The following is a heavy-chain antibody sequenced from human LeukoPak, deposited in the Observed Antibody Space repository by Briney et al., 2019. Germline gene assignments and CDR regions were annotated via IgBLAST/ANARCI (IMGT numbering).Heavy chain of an antibody. V-gene: IGHV3-43*01. J-gene: IGHJ4*02. Sequence: GGPLRLSCAASGFTFDDDTMHWVRQTPGRGLEWVSFITWKSHRTHYADSVKGRFTVSRDNSKDSLYLQMNSLRTEDTGLYHCASEVGYRSLGYLGQGTLVTVSS. CDR3: ASEVGYRSLGY. CDR1: GFTFDDDT. CDR2: ITWKSHRT. D-gene: IGHD3-3*01.